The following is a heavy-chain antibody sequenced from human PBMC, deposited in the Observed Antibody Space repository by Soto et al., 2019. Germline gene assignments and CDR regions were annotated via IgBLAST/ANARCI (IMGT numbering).Heavy chain of an antibody. D-gene: IGHD2-15*01. J-gene: IGHJ4*02. V-gene: IGHV3-21*01. CDR3: ARGGGDVGVVAAKFDY. Sequence: EVQLVESGGGLVKPGGSLRLSCAASGFTFSSYSMNWVRQAPGKGLEWVSSISSSSSYIYYADSVKGRFTISRDNANNSLYLQMNSLRAEDTAVYYCARGGGDVGVVAAKFDYWGQGTLVTVSS. CDR1: GFTFSSYS. CDR2: ISSSSSYI.